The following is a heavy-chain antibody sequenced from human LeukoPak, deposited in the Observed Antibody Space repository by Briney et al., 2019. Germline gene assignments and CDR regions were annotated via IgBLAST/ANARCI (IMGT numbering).Heavy chain of an antibody. V-gene: IGHV5-10-1*01. J-gene: IGHJ4*02. CDR2: IDPSDSYT. Sequence: GESLKISCKASGYSFANYWISWVRQMPGKGLGWMGRIDPSDSYTKYSPSFEGHVTISVDKSISTAFLQWHSLKASDSAMYYCATGASKVTTDFANYWGQGTQVAVSS. CDR1: GYSFANYW. D-gene: IGHD4-17*01. CDR3: ATGASKVTTDFANY.